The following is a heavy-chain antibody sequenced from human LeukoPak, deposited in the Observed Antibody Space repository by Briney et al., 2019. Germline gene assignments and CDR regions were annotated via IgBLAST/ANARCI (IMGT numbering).Heavy chain of an antibody. J-gene: IGHJ3*02. D-gene: IGHD1-14*01. CDR1: GGSISSSDYY. Sequence: SETLSLTCTVSGGSISSSDYYWSWIRQPPGKGLEWIGYIYYSGSTYYNPSLKSRVTISVDTSKSQFSLKLSSVTAADTAVYYCARVNRRIDAFDIWGQGTMVTVSS. V-gene: IGHV4-30-4*01. CDR2: IYYSGST. CDR3: ARVNRRIDAFDI.